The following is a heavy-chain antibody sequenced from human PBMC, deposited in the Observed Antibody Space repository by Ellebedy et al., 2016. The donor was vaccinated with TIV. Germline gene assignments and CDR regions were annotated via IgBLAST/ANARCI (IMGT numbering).Heavy chain of an antibody. CDR1: GFTFSSYA. CDR3: AKDHDILTGYPNWFDP. CDR2: ISGSADNT. J-gene: IGHJ5*02. V-gene: IGHV3-23*01. D-gene: IGHD3-9*01. Sequence: GESLKISCAASGFTFSSYAMSWVRQAPGKGLEWVSAISGSADNTPYADSVKGRFTVSRDNSKNTLFLQMTSLRAEDTAVYYCAKDHDILTGYPNWFDPWGQGTQVTVSS.